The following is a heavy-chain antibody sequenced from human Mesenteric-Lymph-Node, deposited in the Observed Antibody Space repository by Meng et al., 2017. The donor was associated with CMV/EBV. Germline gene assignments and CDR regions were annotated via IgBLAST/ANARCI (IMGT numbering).Heavy chain of an antibody. CDR1: GGSIDNGGYY. J-gene: IGHJ4*02. Sequence: SGGSIDNGGYYWGWIRQLPGKGLEWIGYIYYSGTTSYTPSLKSRVTISVDTSEKQFSLKLTSVTAADTAVYYCARAQYHYDSTAYFEYWGQGALVTVSS. CDR3: ARAQYHYDSTAYFEY. CDR2: IYYSGTT. D-gene: IGHD3-22*01. V-gene: IGHV4-31*02.